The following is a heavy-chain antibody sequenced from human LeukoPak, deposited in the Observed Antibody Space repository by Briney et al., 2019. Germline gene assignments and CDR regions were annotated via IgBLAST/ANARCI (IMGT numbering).Heavy chain of an antibody. D-gene: IGHD3-22*01. CDR1: GYTFTSYG. CDR3: ARQDYYDSPSHY. V-gene: IGHV1-18*01. Sequence: ASVKVTCKASGYTFTSYGISWVRQAPGQGLEWMGWISAYNGNTNYAQKLQGRVTMTTDTSTSTAYMELRSLRSDDTAVYYCARQDYYDSPSHYWGQGTLVTVSS. CDR2: ISAYNGNT. J-gene: IGHJ4*02.